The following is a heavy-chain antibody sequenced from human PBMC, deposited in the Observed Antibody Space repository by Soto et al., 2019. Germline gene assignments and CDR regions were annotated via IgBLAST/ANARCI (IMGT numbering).Heavy chain of an antibody. V-gene: IGHV4-59*01. Sequence: SETLSLTCTVSGGSINSDYWTWIRQPPGRGLEWIGYIYYTGSTSYNPSLRSRVTISVDRSKNQFSLKLGSVTAADTALYYCARDQGHGYNRAGFDYWGQGILVTVSS. CDR1: GGSINSDY. J-gene: IGHJ4*02. D-gene: IGHD5-12*01. CDR3: ARDQGHGYNRAGFDY. CDR2: IYYTGST.